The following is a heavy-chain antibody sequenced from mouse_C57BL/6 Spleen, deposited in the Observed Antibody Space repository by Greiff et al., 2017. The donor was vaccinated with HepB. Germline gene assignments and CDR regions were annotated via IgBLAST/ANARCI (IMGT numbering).Heavy chain of an antibody. J-gene: IGHJ4*01. V-gene: IGHV1-64*01. Sequence: QVQLQQPGAELVKPGASVKLSCKASGYTFTSYWMHWVKQRPGQGLEWIGMIHPNSGSTNYNEKFKSKATLTVDKSSSTAYMQLSSLTSEDSAVYYCARDQAPITTVVAPGYWGQGTSVTVSS. CDR2: IHPNSGST. CDR3: ARDQAPITTVVAPGY. D-gene: IGHD1-1*01. CDR1: GYTFTSYW.